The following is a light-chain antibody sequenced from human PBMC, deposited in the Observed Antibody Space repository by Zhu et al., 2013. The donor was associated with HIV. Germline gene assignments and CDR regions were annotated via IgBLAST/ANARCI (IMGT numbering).Light chain of an antibody. V-gene: IGLV1-44*01. J-gene: IGLJ1*01. CDR1: RSNIGSNT. CDR3: AAWDDSLNVYV. Sequence: QSVLAQPPSASGTPGQRVTISCSGSRSNIGSNTVNWYQQLPGAAPKLLIYGNYQRPSGVPDRFSGSTAGSSASLAISDLQSEDEADYYCAAWDDSLNVYVFGTATRVSVL. CDR2: GNY.